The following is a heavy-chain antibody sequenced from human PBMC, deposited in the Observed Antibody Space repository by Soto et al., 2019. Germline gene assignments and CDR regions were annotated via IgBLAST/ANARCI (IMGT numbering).Heavy chain of an antibody. J-gene: IGHJ4*02. CDR2: ISYDGSNK. CDR1: GFTFSSYG. CDR3: AKDLLDY. Sequence: QVQLVESGGGVVQPGRSLRLSCAASGFTFSSYGMHWVRQAPGKGLEWVAVISYDGSNKYYADSVKGRFTISRDNYKNTLYLQMNSLRAEDTAVYYCAKDLLDYWGQGTLVTVSS. V-gene: IGHV3-30*18.